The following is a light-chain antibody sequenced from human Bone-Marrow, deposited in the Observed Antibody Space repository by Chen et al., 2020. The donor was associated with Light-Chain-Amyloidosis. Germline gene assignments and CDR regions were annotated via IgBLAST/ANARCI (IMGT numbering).Light chain of an antibody. J-gene: IGKJ4*01. CDR3: QQYYSTPLLT. CDR1: QSVLYSSNNKNY. Sequence: DIVMTQSPDSLAVSLVERATINCKSSQSVLYSSNNKNYLAWYQQKPGQPPKLLIYWASTRESGVPDRFSGSGSGTDFTLTISSLQAEDVAVYYCQQYYSTPLLTFGGGTKVEIK. CDR2: WAS. V-gene: IGKV4-1*01.